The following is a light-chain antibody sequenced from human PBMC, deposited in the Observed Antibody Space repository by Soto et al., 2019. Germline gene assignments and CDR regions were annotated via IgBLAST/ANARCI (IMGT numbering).Light chain of an antibody. CDR3: QSYDSSQSGPRV. CDR1: SSNIGAGYD. V-gene: IGLV1-40*01. Sequence: QSVLTQPPSVSGAPGQRVTISCTGSSSNIGAGYDVHWYQQLPGTAPKLLIYGNSNRPSGVPDRFSGSKSGTSASLAITGLQAEDDADYSCQSYDSSQSGPRVFGGGTKVTVL. CDR2: GNS. J-gene: IGLJ2*01.